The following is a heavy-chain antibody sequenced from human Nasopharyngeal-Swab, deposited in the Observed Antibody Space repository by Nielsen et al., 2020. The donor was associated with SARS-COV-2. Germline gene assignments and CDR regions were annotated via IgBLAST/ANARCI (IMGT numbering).Heavy chain of an antibody. CDR2: IYYSGST. Sequence: SETLSLTCTVSGGSISSYYWSWIRQPPGKGLEWIGYIYYSGSTNYNPSLKSRVTISVDPSKNQFSLKLSSVTAADTAVYYCARDKGYSSGWPDAFDIWGQGTMVTVSS. CDR3: ARDKGYSSGWPDAFDI. CDR1: GGSISSYY. D-gene: IGHD6-19*01. V-gene: IGHV4-59*13. J-gene: IGHJ3*02.